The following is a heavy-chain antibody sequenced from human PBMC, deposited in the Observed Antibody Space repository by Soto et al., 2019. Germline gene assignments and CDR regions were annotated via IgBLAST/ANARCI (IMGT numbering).Heavy chain of an antibody. D-gene: IGHD5-12*01. Sequence: SETLSLTCTVSGGSISSYYWSWIRQPPGKGLEWIGYIYYSGSTNYNPSLKSRVTISVDTSKNQFSLKLSSVTAADTAVYYCARHMATVYPTHDYYYYMDVWGKGTTVTVSS. CDR2: IYYSGST. J-gene: IGHJ6*03. CDR3: ARHMATVYPTHDYYYYMDV. CDR1: GGSISSYY. V-gene: IGHV4-59*08.